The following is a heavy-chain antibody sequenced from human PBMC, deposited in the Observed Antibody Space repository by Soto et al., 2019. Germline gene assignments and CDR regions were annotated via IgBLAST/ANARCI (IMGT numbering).Heavy chain of an antibody. CDR2: ISNTGITS. J-gene: IGHJ5*02. V-gene: IGHV3-11*01. D-gene: IGHD2-21*02. CDR3: ARGDSNPGAPLDR. CDR1: GFTFSDFS. Sequence: ESGGGLVKPGGSLRLSCAASGFTFSDFSMTWIRQAPGTELEWLSYISNTGITSHYTDSVKGRFTITRDNAQNSLYSHMSSRRAADTAVYYCARGDSNPGAPLDRWGLGNLVIVS.